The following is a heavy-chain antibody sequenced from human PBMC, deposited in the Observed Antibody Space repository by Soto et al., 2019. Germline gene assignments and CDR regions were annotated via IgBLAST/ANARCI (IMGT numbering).Heavy chain of an antibody. CDR3: ARGRGDAYYYYGMDV. D-gene: IGHD3-10*01. CDR1: GGTFSSYT. J-gene: IGHJ6*02. Sequence: GASVKVSCKASGGTFSSYTISWVRQAPGQGLEWMGRIIPILGIANYAQKFQGRVTITADKSTSTAYMELSSLRSEDTAVYYCARGRGDAYYYYGMDVWGQGTTVTVSS. CDR2: IIPILGIA. V-gene: IGHV1-69*02.